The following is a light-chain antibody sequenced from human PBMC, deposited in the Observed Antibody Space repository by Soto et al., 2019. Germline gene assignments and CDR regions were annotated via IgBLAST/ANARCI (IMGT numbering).Light chain of an antibody. V-gene: IGKV3-20*01. Sequence: EVVLTQSPGTLSLSPGERATLSCRASQSVSSNYLAGYQQKPGQAPRLLIYGVSTRATGIPDRFSGSGSGTGFSLTISRLEPEDFAMYYCQQYFTSPLTFGGGTKMEIK. CDR3: QQYFTSPLT. CDR1: QSVSSNY. J-gene: IGKJ4*01. CDR2: GVS.